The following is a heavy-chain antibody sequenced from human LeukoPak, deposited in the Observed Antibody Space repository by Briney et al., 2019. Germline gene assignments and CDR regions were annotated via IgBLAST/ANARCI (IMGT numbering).Heavy chain of an antibody. Sequence: PGESLRLSCAASGFTFSSYAMHWVRQASGKGLEWVAVISYDGSNKYYADSVKGRFTISRDNSKNTLYLQMNSLRAEDTAVYYCARDTIYGDYKYDYWGQGTLVTVSS. D-gene: IGHD4-17*01. CDR1: GFTFSSYA. J-gene: IGHJ4*02. V-gene: IGHV3-30-3*01. CDR2: ISYDGSNK. CDR3: ARDTIYGDYKYDY.